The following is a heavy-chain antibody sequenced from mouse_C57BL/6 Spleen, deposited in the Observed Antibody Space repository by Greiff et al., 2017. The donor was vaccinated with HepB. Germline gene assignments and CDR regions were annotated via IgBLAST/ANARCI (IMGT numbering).Heavy chain of an antibody. CDR2: IDPETGGT. J-gene: IGHJ4*01. CDR3: TRRLTGTDYAMDY. V-gene: IGHV1-15*01. Sequence: VQLQQSGAELVRPGASVTLSCKASGYTFTDYEMHWVKQTPVHGLEWIGAIDPETGGTAYNQKFKGKAILTADKSSSTAYMELRSLTSEDSAVYYCTRRLTGTDYAMDYWGQGTSVTVSS. D-gene: IGHD4-1*01. CDR1: GYTFTDYE.